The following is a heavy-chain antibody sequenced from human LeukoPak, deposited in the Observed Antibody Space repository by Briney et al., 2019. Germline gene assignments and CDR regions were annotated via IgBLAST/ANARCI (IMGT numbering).Heavy chain of an antibody. CDR2: IYYSGST. CDR3: AREKGIVGATRAFDI. D-gene: IGHD1-26*01. V-gene: IGHV4-59*01. J-gene: IGHJ3*02. CDR1: GGSISSYY. Sequence: SETLSLTCTVSGGSISSYYWSWIRQPPGKGLEWIGYIYYSGSTNYNPSLKSRVTISVDTSKNQFSLKLSSVTAADTAVYYCAREKGIVGATRAFDIWGQGTTVTVSS.